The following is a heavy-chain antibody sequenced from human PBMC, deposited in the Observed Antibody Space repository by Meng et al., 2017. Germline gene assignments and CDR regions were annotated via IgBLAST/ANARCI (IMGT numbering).Heavy chain of an antibody. Sequence: ALVKVSCKASGYTFTGYYMHWVRQAPGQGLEWMGRINPNSGGTNYAQKFQGRVTMTRDTSISTAYMELSRLRSDDTAVYYCARDHFRYCSGGSCYSLPHNKYNWFDPWGQGTLVTVSS. CDR3: ARDHFRYCSGGSCYSLPHNKYNWFDP. CDR2: INPNSGGT. J-gene: IGHJ5*02. CDR1: GYTFTGYY. V-gene: IGHV1-2*06. D-gene: IGHD2-15*01.